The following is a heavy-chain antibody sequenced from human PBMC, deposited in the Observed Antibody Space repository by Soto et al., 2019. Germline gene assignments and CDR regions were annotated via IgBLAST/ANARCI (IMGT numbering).Heavy chain of an antibody. D-gene: IGHD2-15*01. Sequence: GGSLRLSCAASGFSFSGHSMNWVRQAPGKGLEWVSSISSSSSYIYYADSVKGRFTISRDNAKSSLYLQMNSLRAEDTAVYYCARYPDIVVVAPYDAFDIWGQGTMVTVSS. CDR3: ARYPDIVVVAPYDAFDI. V-gene: IGHV3-21*01. CDR2: ISSSSSYI. J-gene: IGHJ3*02. CDR1: GFSFSGHS.